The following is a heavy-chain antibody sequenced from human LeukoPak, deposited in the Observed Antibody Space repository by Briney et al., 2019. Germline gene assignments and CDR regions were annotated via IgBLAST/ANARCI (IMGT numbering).Heavy chain of an antibody. V-gene: IGHV4-38-2*02. D-gene: IGHD3-16*02. Sequence: SETLSLTCTVSGYSISSGYYWGWIRQPPGKGLEWIGSIYHSGSTYYNPSLKSRVTISVDTSKNQFSLKLSSVTAADTAVYYCARRVGELSFPFDYWGQGTLVTVSS. CDR1: GYSISSGYY. CDR3: ARRVGELSFPFDY. J-gene: IGHJ4*02. CDR2: IYHSGST.